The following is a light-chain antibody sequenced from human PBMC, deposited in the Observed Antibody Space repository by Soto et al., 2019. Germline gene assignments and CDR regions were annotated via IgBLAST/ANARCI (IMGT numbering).Light chain of an antibody. CDR1: QGIGND. V-gene: IGKV1-6*02. CDR3: LQDYSYPFT. J-gene: IGKJ3*01. Sequence: AIQVTQSPSSLSASVGDRVTITCRASQGIGNDLGWYQQKPGKAHKLLIYAASTLQSGVPSRFSGSGSGTDFTLTISSLQPEDFATYFCLQDYSYPFTFGPGTKV. CDR2: AAS.